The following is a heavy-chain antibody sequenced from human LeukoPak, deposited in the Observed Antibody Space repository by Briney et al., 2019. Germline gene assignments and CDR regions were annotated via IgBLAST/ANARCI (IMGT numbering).Heavy chain of an antibody. J-gene: IGHJ4*02. CDR2: IYYSGST. D-gene: IGHD6-19*01. V-gene: IGHV4-31*03. Sequence: PSQTLSLTCTVSGGSISSGGYYWSWIRRHAGKGMEWIGYIYYSGSTYYNPSLKSRVTISVDTSKNQFSLKLSSVTAADTAVYYCARERQVAGPFDYWGQGTLVTVSS. CDR3: ARERQVAGPFDY. CDR1: GGSISSGGYY.